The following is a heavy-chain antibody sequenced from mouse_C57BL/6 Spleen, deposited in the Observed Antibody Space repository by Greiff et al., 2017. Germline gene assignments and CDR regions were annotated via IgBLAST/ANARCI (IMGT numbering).Heavy chain of an antibody. V-gene: IGHV2-2*01. D-gene: IGHD1-1*01. J-gene: IGHJ1*03. Sequence: VMLVESGPGLVQPSQSLSITCTASGFSLTSYGVHWVRQSPGQGLEWLGVIWSGGSTDYNAAFISRLSISKDNSTSQVFFKMNSLRAVDTAIYYCAGGYYGSSYAFDVWGTGTTVTVSS. CDR2: IWSGGST. CDR1: GFSLTSYG. CDR3: AGGYYGSSYAFDV.